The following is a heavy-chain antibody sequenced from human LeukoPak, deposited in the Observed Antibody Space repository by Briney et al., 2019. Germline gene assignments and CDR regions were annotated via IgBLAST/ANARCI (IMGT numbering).Heavy chain of an antibody. CDR3: AKDTGYSGYDYGDY. V-gene: IGHV3-23*01. CDR2: ISGSGGST. J-gene: IGHJ4*02. CDR1: GFTFSSYA. D-gene: IGHD5-12*01. Sequence: PGGSLILSCAASGFTFSSYAMSWVRQAPGKGLEWVSGISGSGGSTYYADSVKGRFTISRDNSKNTLYLQMNSLRAEDTAVYYCAKDTGYSGYDYGDYWGQGTLVTVSS.